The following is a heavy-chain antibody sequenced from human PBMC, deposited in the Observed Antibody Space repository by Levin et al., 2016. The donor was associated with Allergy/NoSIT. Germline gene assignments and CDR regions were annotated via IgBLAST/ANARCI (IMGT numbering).Heavy chain of an antibody. CDR3: ASPRPEQGDALEF. V-gene: IGHV4-31*03. CDR1: GDSISRNGYY. D-gene: IGHD3-10*01. CDR2: ISHSGNT. J-gene: IGHJ4*02. Sequence: SETLSLTCSVSGDSISRNGYYWTWIRQHPEKGLEWIGYISHSGNTYYNPSLRSRLTISLETSENQFSLKLTSMTATDTAVYYCASPRPEQGDALEFWGRGTLVTVSS.